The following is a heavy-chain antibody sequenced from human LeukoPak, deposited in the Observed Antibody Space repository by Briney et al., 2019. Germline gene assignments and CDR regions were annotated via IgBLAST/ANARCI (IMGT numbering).Heavy chain of an antibody. D-gene: IGHD3-10*01. Sequence: GVSLRLSCAASGFTFSSYGMHWVRQAPGKGLEWVAFIRYDGSNKYYADSVKGRFTISRDNSKNTLYLQMNSLRAEDTAVYYCAKDYYYGSGSPFDYWGQGTLVTVSS. J-gene: IGHJ4*02. V-gene: IGHV3-30*02. CDR2: IRYDGSNK. CDR3: AKDYYYGSGSPFDY. CDR1: GFTFSSYG.